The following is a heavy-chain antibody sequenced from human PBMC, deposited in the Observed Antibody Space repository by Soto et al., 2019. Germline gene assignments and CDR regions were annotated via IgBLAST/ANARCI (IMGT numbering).Heavy chain of an antibody. V-gene: IGHV3-30*18. Sequence: QLQLVESGGGVVQPGRSLRLSCAASGFTFSSYGMHWVRQAPGKGLEWVAVISYNGSNKYYADSVKGRFTISRDNSKNTLYLQMNSLRAEDTAVYYCAKDVVVGATPGLGDYYYYYGMDVWGQGTTVTVSS. CDR1: GFTFSSYG. D-gene: IGHD1-26*01. CDR2: ISYNGSNK. CDR3: AKDVVVGATPGLGDYYYYYGMDV. J-gene: IGHJ6*02.